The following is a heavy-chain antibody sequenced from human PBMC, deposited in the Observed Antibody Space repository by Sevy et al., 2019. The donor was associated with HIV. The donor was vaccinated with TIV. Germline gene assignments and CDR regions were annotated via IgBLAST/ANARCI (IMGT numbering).Heavy chain of an antibody. CDR2: LRYDGSNK. D-gene: IGHD6-6*01. Sequence: GGSLRLSCAASGFTFSSYGMLWVRQAPGKGLEWVAFLRYDGSNKYYADSVKGRFTISRDNSKNTLYLQMNSLRAEDTAVYYCAKGGIAARNWFDPWGQGTLVTVSS. V-gene: IGHV3-30*02. J-gene: IGHJ5*02. CDR1: GFTFSSYG. CDR3: AKGGIAARNWFDP.